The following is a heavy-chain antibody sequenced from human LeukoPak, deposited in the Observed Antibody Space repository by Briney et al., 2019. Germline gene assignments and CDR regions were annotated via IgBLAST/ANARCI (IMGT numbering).Heavy chain of an antibody. CDR1: GRSISSSSYY. CDR3: ARQPPFVLRYFDWLPFEDY. Sequence: SETLSLTCTVSGRSISSSSYYWGWIRQPPGKGLEWIGSIYYSGRTYYNPSLESRVTICVDTSKDQFSLKLISVSGGDTAVYYCARQPPFVLRYFDWLPFEDYWGQGTLVTVSS. V-gene: IGHV4-39*01. J-gene: IGHJ4*02. CDR2: IYYSGRT. D-gene: IGHD3-9*01.